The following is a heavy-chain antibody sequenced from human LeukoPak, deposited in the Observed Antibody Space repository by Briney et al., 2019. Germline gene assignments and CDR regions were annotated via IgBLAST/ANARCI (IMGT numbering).Heavy chain of an antibody. Sequence: GASMKVSCKAAGYTFTSYGISWVRQTPGQRLEWMGWNSAYNGNTNYAQKFQGRVTMTTDTSTSTAYMELRSLRSDDTAVYYCAREGATIYYGRINAFDIWRQGKMVTVSS. CDR2: NSAYNGNT. CDR1: GYTFTSYG. CDR3: AREGATIYYGRINAFDI. J-gene: IGHJ3*02. D-gene: IGHD5-12*01. V-gene: IGHV1-18*01.